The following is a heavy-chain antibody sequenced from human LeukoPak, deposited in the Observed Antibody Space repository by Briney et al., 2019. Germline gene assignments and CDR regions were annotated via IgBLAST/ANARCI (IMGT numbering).Heavy chain of an antibody. Sequence: ASVKLSCKASGYTFTSNGDSWVRQAPGQGLEWMGWISTYTGDTNYAQKLQGRLTRTTDTSASTAFMELRSLTYDDTAVYYCTRATIPAAGIDYWGQGTLVTVAS. V-gene: IGHV1-18*01. J-gene: IGHJ4*02. CDR2: ISTYTGDT. D-gene: IGHD6-13*01. CDR1: GYTFTSNG. CDR3: TRATIPAAGIDY.